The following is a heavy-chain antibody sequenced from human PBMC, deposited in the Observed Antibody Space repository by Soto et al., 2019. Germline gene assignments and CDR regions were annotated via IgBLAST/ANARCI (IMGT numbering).Heavy chain of an antibody. J-gene: IGHJ1*01. CDR3: VKSRGGANYDFFD. D-gene: IGHD3-3*01. CDR1: GLTFSTYD. Sequence: GSLRLSCTASGLTFSTYDMSWVRQAPGKGLECVSAIGGSGTGGRTYYADSVKGRFTISRGNSKNTVYLPMNSLRADDTAVYYCVKSRGGANYDFFDWGQGTPVPVSS. V-gene: IGHV3-23*01. CDR2: IGGSGTGGRT.